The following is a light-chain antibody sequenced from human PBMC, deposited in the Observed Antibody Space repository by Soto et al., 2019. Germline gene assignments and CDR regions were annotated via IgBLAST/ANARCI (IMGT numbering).Light chain of an antibody. CDR2: VAS. J-gene: IGKJ1*01. V-gene: IGKV3-20*01. Sequence: EIVLTQSPGTLSLSPGERATLSCRASQSVSSNYSAWYQQKPGQAPRLLIYVASSRATGIPDRFSGSGSGTDFTLTISRLEPEDFAIYYCQQYGSSPRTFGQGTKVDIK. CDR1: QSVSSNY. CDR3: QQYGSSPRT.